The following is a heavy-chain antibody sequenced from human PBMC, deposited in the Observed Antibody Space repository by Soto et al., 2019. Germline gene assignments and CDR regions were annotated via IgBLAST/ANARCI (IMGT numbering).Heavy chain of an antibody. Sequence: ALRLSCAASGLTFSSYGMHWVRQAPGKGLEWVAVISYDGRNKYYADAVKGRFTISRDNSKNTLYLQMSSLRAEDTAVYYCVKDGSSGWPYFYDMDVWGQGTTVTVSS. J-gene: IGHJ6*02. V-gene: IGHV3-30*18. D-gene: IGHD6-19*01. CDR2: ISYDGRNK. CDR3: VKDGSSGWPYFYDMDV. CDR1: GLTFSSYG.